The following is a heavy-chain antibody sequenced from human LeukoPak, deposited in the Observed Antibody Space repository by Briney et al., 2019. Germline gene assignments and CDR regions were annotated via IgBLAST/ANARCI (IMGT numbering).Heavy chain of an antibody. D-gene: IGHD3-10*01. V-gene: IGHV3-23*01. CDR2: FSGSGGST. CDR3: AKGSGNRLRYFDY. CDR1: GFTVSSYG. Sequence: GGSLRLSCAASGFTVSSYGMTWVRQAPGRGPEWVSGFSGSGGSTYYADSVKGRFTISRDNSKNTLYLQMNSLRAEDTAVYYCAKGSGNRLRYFDYWGQGTLVTVSS. J-gene: IGHJ4*02.